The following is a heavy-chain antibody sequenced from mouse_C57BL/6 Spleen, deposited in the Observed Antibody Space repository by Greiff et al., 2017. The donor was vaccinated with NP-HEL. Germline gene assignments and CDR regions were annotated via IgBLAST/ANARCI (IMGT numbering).Heavy chain of an antibody. CDR2: IYPGSGST. V-gene: IGHV1-55*01. J-gene: IGHJ4*01. CDR3: ARSVRGYDVKAMDY. Sequence: QVQLQQPGAELVKPGASVKMSCKASGYTFTSYWITWVKQRPGQGLEWIGDIYPGSGSTNYNEKFKSKATLTVDTSSSTAYMQLSSLTSEDSAVYYCARSVRGYDVKAMDYWGQGTSVTVSS. D-gene: IGHD2-2*01. CDR1: GYTFTSYW.